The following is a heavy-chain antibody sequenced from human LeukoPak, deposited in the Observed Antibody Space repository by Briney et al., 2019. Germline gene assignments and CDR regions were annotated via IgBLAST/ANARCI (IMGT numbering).Heavy chain of an antibody. CDR3: AGLVGRYSSGLYYYYFDY. Sequence: PSETLSLTCTVSGDSINSLDLWSWVRQPPGKGLEWIGEMYLSGTTHSNPSVKSRVTISIDKSKNQFFLNLSSVAAADTAVYYCAGLVGRYSSGLYYYYFDYWGQGTLVTVSS. CDR2: MYLSGTT. V-gene: IGHV4-4*02. CDR1: GDSINSLDL. D-gene: IGHD3-22*01. J-gene: IGHJ4*02.